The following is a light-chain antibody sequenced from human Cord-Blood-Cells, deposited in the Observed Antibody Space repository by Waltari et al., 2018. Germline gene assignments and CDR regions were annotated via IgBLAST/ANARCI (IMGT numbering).Light chain of an antibody. Sequence: DIQMTQYQSSLSASVGHRVTITCRASQSISSDLNCYQQKPGKAPKLLIYAASSLQSGVPSRFSGSGSGTEFTLTISSLQTEDFATYYCQQSYSTPWTFGQGTKVEIK. V-gene: IGKV1-39*01. CDR1: QSISSD. CDR2: AAS. J-gene: IGKJ1*01. CDR3: QQSYSTPWT.